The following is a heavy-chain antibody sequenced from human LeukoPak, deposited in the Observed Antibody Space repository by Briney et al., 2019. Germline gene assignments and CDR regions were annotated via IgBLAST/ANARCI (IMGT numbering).Heavy chain of an antibody. D-gene: IGHD6-19*01. CDR3: ARDRGAGVAVASDY. J-gene: IGHJ4*02. Sequence: KPGGSLRLSCAASGFTFSDYHMSWIRQAPGKGLEWVSLISTSGTTIYYADSVKGRFTISRDNAKNSLYLQMNSLRAEDTAVYYCARDRGAGVAVASDYWGQGTLVTVSS. V-gene: IGHV3-11*04. CDR2: ISTSGTTI. CDR1: GFTFSDYH.